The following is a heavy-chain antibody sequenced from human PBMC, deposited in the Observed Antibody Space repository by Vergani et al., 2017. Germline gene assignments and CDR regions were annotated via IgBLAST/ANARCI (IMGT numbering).Heavy chain of an antibody. J-gene: IGHJ4*02. D-gene: IGHD4-23*01. CDR1: GFTFSSYE. CDR3: ARRPYGGNSRGYFDY. V-gene: IGHV3-48*03. CDR2: ISSSGSTI. Sequence: EVQLLESGGGLVQPGGSLRLSCAASGFTFSSYEMNWVRQAPGKGLEWVSYISSSGSTIYYADSVKGRFTISRDNAKNSLYLQMNSLRAEDTAVYYCARRPYGGNSRGYFDYWGQGTLVTVSS.